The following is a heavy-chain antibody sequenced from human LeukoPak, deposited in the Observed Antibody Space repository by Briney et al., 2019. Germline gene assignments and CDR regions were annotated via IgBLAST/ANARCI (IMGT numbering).Heavy chain of an antibody. CDR1: GYTFTGYY. Sequence: ASVKVSCKASGYTFTGYYMHWVRQAPGQGLEWMGWINPNSGGTNYAQKFQGRVTMTRDTSISTVYMELSSLRSEDTAVYCCAREQQLVRHFDYWGQGTLVTVSS. CDR2: INPNSGGT. CDR3: AREQQLVRHFDY. V-gene: IGHV1-2*02. J-gene: IGHJ4*02. D-gene: IGHD6-13*01.